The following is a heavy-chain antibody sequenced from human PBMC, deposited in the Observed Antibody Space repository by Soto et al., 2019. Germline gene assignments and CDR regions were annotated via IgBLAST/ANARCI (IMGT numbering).Heavy chain of an antibody. J-gene: IGHJ4*02. V-gene: IGHV3-13*01. CDR1: GFTFSSYD. CDR2: IGTAGDT. D-gene: IGHD6-13*01. Sequence: EVQLVESGGGLVQPGGSLRLSCAASGFTFSSYDMHWVRQATGKGLEWVSAIGTAGDTYYPGSVKGRFTISRENAKNSLYLQMNSLRAGDTGVYYCARGAGSNGYFDYWGQGTLVTVSS. CDR3: ARGAGSNGYFDY.